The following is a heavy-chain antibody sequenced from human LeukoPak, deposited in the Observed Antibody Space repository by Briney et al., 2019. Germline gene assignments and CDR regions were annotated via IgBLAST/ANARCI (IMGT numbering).Heavy chain of an antibody. Sequence: GGSLRLSCETSGFTFSRYWLEWVRQAPGKGLEWVANISPGGSLINYVDAVRGRFTISRDNAKNSGYLQMSSLRAEDTAVYYSTKYPDNSGYSDYWGQGTLLTVSS. CDR3: TKYPDNSGYSDY. CDR2: ISPGGSLI. J-gene: IGHJ4*02. V-gene: IGHV3-7*01. D-gene: IGHD3-22*01. CDR1: GFTFSRYW.